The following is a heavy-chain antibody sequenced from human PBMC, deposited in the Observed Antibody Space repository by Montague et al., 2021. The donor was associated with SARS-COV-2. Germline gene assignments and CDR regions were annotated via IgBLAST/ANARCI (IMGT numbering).Heavy chain of an antibody. Sequence: SETLSLTCAVYGGSLSGYYWAWIRQTPGKGLEWIGEINHSGNTNYNPSLKSRLTISVDTSKKQFSLKLSSVTTADTAVYYCARGADYDFWRVYLRYKWFDPWGLGTPVTVSS. V-gene: IGHV4-34*01. D-gene: IGHD3-3*01. J-gene: IGHJ5*02. CDR3: ARGADYDFWRVYLRYKWFDP. CDR1: GGSLSGYY. CDR2: INHSGNT.